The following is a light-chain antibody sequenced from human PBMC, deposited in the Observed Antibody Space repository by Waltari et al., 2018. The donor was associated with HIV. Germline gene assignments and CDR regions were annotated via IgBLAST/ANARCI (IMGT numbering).Light chain of an antibody. V-gene: IGLV2-8*01. Sequence: QSALTQPPSASGSLGQSVTISCTGTSSDVGGYKYVSWYQQHPDKAPKLMLYEVTKRPSGVPDRFSGSKSGNTASLTVAGLQAEDEADYYCSSYAGRNNVIFGGGTELTVL. CDR1: SSDVGGYKY. J-gene: IGLJ2*01. CDR2: EVT. CDR3: SSYAGRNNVI.